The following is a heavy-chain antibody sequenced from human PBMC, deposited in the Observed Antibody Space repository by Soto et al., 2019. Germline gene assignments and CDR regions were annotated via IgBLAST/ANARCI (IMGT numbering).Heavy chain of an antibody. Sequence: EVQLVESGGGLVQPGGSVRLSCVASGLMYSSYSMSWVRQAPGKGLEWVAFISLSGSQINYAASVEGRFTISRDNAKNALYLQMNPVRVEDTAIYYCARVISCGGGPCSSVHQYYGMDVWGPGTTVTVSS. CDR1: GLMYSSYS. V-gene: IGHV3-21*01. D-gene: IGHD2-21*01. CDR3: ARVISCGGGPCSSVHQYYGMDV. J-gene: IGHJ6*02. CDR2: ISLSGSQI.